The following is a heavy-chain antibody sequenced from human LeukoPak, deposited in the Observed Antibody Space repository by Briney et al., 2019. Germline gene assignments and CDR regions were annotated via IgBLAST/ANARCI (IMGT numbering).Heavy chain of an antibody. V-gene: IGHV3-21*01. CDR2: ISSSSSYI. J-gene: IGHJ5*02. Sequence: GGSLRLSCAASGFTFSSDAMNWVRQAPGKGLEWVSSISSSSSYIYYADSVKGRFTISRDNAKNSLYLQMNSLRAEDTAVYYCARSNYYDSSGFPWGQGTLVTVSS. CDR3: ARSNYYDSSGFP. D-gene: IGHD3-22*01. CDR1: GFTFSSDA.